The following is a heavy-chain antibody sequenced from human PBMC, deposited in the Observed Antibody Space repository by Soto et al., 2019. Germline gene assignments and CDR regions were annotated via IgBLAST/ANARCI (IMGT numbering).Heavy chain of an antibody. CDR1: GGSISSSSYY. CDR3: ARHTPXISISDH. V-gene: IGHV4-39*01. CDR2: IYYSGST. J-gene: IGHJ4*02. Sequence: SETLSLTCTVSGGSISSSSYYWGWIRQPPGKGLEWIGSIYYSGSTYYNPSLKSRVTISVDTSKNQFSLKLSSVTAADTAVYYCARHTPXISISDHWGQGTLVTVSS. D-gene: IGHD2-15*01.